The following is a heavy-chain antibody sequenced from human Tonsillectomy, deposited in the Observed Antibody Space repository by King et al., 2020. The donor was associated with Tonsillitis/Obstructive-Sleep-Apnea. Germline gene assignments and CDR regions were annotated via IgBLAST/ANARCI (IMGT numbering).Heavy chain of an antibody. J-gene: IGHJ4*02. D-gene: IGHD3-16*01. CDR2: IKQDGSEK. CDR3: AREGGHGMGFDY. V-gene: IGHV3-7*01. CDR1: GFTISSYW. Sequence: VQLVESGGGLVQSGGSLRLSCAASGFTISSYWMSWVRQAPGKGLEWVANIKQDGSEKHYEDSLKGRFTITRDNAKNSLYLQLNSLRADDTAVYYCAREGGHGMGFDYWGQGTLVTDSS.